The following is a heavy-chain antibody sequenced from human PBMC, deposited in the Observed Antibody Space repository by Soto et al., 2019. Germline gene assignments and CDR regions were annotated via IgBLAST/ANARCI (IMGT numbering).Heavy chain of an antibody. CDR1: GGSVSSGSYY. V-gene: IGHV4-61*01. CDR2: IFYNGST. Sequence: QVQLHESGPGLVKTSETLSLTCTVSGGSVSSGSYYWSWIRQPPGKGLELIGYIFYNGSTNYNPSLKSRVTMSVDTSRDQFSLRLSSVTAPDTAIYYCARGVTMITGFDYWGQGSLVTVSS. CDR3: ARGVTMITGFDY. D-gene: IGHD3-22*01. J-gene: IGHJ4*02.